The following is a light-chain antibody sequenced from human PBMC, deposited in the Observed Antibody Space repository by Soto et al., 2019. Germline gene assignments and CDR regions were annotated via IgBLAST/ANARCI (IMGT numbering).Light chain of an antibody. J-gene: IGLJ3*02. Sequence: QSALTQPASVSGSPGQSITISCTGTSSDIGSYDYVSWYQQLPGKAPKAIIYEVNKRPSGISHRFSGSKSVNTASLTISGLLADDEADYYCTSYTTSGSVWVFGGGTKVTVL. CDR2: EVN. CDR1: SSDIGSYDY. CDR3: TSYTTSGSVWV. V-gene: IGLV2-14*01.